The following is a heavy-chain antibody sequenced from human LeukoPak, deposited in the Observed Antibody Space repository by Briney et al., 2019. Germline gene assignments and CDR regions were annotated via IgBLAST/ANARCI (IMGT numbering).Heavy chain of an antibody. CDR1: GFTFSSYA. V-gene: IGHV3-64D*06. D-gene: IGHD1-14*01. CDR3: ARAGPYDAFDI. Sequence: GGSLRLSCSASGFTFSSYAMHWVRQAPGKGLEYVSAISSNGGSTYYADSVKGRFTISRDNSKNTLYLQMSSLRAEDTAVYYCARAGPYDAFDIWGQGTMVTVSS. CDR2: ISSNGGST. J-gene: IGHJ3*02.